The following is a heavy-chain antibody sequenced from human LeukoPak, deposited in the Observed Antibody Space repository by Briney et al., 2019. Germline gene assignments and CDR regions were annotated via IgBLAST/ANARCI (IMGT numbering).Heavy chain of an antibody. V-gene: IGHV4-34*01. J-gene: IGHJ4*02. D-gene: IGHD6-19*01. Sequence: SETLSLTCAVYGGSFSGYYWGWIRQPPGKGLEWIGEINHSGSTNYNPSLKSRVTISVDTSKNQFSLKLSSVTAADTAVYYCARGSRAVADNFDYWGQGTLVTVSS. CDR1: GGSFSGYY. CDR2: INHSGST. CDR3: ARGSRAVADNFDY.